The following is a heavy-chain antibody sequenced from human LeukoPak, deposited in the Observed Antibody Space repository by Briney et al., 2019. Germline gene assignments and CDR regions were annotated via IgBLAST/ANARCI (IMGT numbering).Heavy chain of an antibody. Sequence: GGSLRLSCAAPGFTFSDYYMSWIRQAPGKGLEWVSYISSSGSTIYYADSVKGRFTISRDNSKNTLYLQMNSLRAEDTAVYYCARTSLGSYDFWSGFPDYWGQGTLVTVSS. CDR1: GFTFSDYY. D-gene: IGHD3-3*01. CDR3: ARTSLGSYDFWSGFPDY. CDR2: ISSSGSTI. J-gene: IGHJ4*02. V-gene: IGHV3-11*04.